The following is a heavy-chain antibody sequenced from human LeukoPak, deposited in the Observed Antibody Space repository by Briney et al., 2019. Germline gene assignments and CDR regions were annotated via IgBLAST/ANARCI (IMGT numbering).Heavy chain of an antibody. Sequence: GGSLRLSCAASGFTFSSYSMNWVRQAPGKGLEWVSSISSSSSYIYYADSVKGRFTISRDNAKNSLYLQMNSLRAEDTAVYYCARDSYYYDSSGYFDYWGQGTLVTVSS. J-gene: IGHJ4*02. CDR1: GFTFSSYS. CDR2: ISSSSSYI. D-gene: IGHD3-22*01. CDR3: ARDSYYYDSSGYFDY. V-gene: IGHV3-21*01.